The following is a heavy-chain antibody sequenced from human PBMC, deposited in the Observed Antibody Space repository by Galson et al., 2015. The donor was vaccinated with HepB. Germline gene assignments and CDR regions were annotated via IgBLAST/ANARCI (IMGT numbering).Heavy chain of an antibody. V-gene: IGHV5-51*01. CDR3: ARREYSYNYGGCYFDL. CDR2: IYPGDSDT. CDR1: GYIFTSYW. Sequence: QSGAEVKKPGESLKISCKGSGYIFTSYWIGWVRQMPGKGLEWMGIIYPGDSDTRYSPSFQGQVTISADKSISTAYLQWSSLKASDTAIYYCARREYSYNYGGCYFDLWGRGTLVTVSS. J-gene: IGHJ2*01. D-gene: IGHD5-18*01.